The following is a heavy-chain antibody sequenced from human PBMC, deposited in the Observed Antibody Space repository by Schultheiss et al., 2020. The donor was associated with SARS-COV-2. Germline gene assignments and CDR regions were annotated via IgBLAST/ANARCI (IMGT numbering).Heavy chain of an antibody. D-gene: IGHD1-1*01. CDR3: ASSPTVGLNWYYYGMDV. CDR1: GGSISSGGYY. Sequence: SETLSLTCTVSGGSISSGGYYWTWIRQHPRKGLEWIGYIHYSGSTYYNPSLKSRVTMSVDTSKNQFSLKLSSVTAADTAVYYCASSPTVGLNWYYYGMDVWGQGTTVTVSS. CDR2: IHYSGST. V-gene: IGHV4-31*03. J-gene: IGHJ6*02.